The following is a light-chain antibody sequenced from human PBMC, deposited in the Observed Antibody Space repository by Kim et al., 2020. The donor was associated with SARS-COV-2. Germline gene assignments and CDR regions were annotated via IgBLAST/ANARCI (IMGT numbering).Light chain of an antibody. CDR3: QQYNNWPPT. J-gene: IGKJ1*01. CDR1: QSVSSN. CDR2: GAS. Sequence: VSPGERATLSCRASQSVSSNLAWYQQKPGQAPRHLIYGASTRATGIPARFSGSGSGTEFTLTISSLQSEDFAVYYCQQYNNWPPTFGQGTKVEIK. V-gene: IGKV3-15*01.